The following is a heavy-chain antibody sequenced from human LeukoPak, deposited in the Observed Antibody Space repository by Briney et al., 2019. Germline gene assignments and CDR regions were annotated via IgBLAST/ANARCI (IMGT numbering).Heavy chain of an antibody. CDR2: INPSGGST. J-gene: IGHJ4*02. V-gene: IGHV1-46*01. CDR3: ARSGDTYYYDSSGYYPGY. D-gene: IGHD3-22*01. Sequence: ASVKVSCKASGYTFTSYYMHWVRQAPGQGLEWMGIINPSGGSTSYAQKFQGRVTMTRDTSTSTVYMELSSLRSEDTAVYYCARSGDTYYYDSSGYYPGYWGQGTLVTVSS. CDR1: GYTFTSYY.